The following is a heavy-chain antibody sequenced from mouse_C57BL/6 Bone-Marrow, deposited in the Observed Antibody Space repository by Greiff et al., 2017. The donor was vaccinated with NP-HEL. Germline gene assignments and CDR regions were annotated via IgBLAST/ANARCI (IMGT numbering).Heavy chain of an antibody. V-gene: IGHV10-1*01. CDR3: VSRSGYDAMDY. D-gene: IGHD3-2*02. CDR2: IRSKRNNYAT. J-gene: IGHJ4*01. Sequence: EVKVVESGGGLVKPKGSLKLSCAASGFSFNTYAMTWVRPAPGKGLEWVARIRSKRNNYATYYAVSVKDRFTISRDDSESTLYLQMNNLKTEDTAMYYCVSRSGYDAMDYWGQGTSVTVSS. CDR1: GFSFNTYA.